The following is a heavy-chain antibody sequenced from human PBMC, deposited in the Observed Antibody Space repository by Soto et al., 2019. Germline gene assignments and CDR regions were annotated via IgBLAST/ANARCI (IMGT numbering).Heavy chain of an antibody. V-gene: IGHV3-48*03. CDR1: GFTFSSYE. CDR2: ISSSGSTI. J-gene: IGHJ6*02. CDR3: ANGYYYGMDV. Sequence: EVQLVESGGGLVQPGGSLRLSCAASGFTFSSYEMNWVRQAPGKGLEWVSYISSSGSTIYYADSVKGRFTISRDNAKNSLYLQMNSLRAEDTAVYYCANGYYYGMDVWGQGTTVTVSS.